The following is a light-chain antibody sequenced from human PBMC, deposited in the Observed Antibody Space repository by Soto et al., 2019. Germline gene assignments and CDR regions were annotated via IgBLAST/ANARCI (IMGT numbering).Light chain of an antibody. CDR2: GAS. CDR1: ESVGSN. J-gene: IGKJ1*01. CDR3: HQFGDSPQT. V-gene: IGKV3-20*01. Sequence: EIVMTQSPATLSVSPGERATLSCRASESVGSNLAWYQQKPGQAPRLLIHGASKRATGIPDRFTGRGSGTHFTLAISRLEPEDFAVYYCHQFGDSPQTFGQGTTVEV.